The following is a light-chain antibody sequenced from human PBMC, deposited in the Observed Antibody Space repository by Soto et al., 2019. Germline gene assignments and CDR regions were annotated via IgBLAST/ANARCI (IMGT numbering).Light chain of an antibody. CDR2: GAS. Sequence: EIVLTQSPGTLSLSPGERATLSCRASQSVSSSYLAWYQQRPGQAPKVLINGASSRATGIPDRFSGSGSGTDFTLTISRLEPEDFAVYYCQRYGSSIVFGQGTKVEIK. J-gene: IGKJ1*01. V-gene: IGKV3-20*01. CDR3: QRYGSSIV. CDR1: QSVSSSY.